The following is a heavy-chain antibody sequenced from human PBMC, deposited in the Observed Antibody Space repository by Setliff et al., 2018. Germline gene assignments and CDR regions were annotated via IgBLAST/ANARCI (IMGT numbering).Heavy chain of an antibody. CDR3: ARGIGGYCSSMSCSNESWP. D-gene: IGHD2-2*01. V-gene: IGHV4-34*01. CDR1: SGSFSGYF. J-gene: IGHJ5*02. Sequence: KPSETLSLTCAVYSGSFSGYFWSWIRQPPGKGLEWIGEINHSGSTNYNPSLKSRATISVDTSKNQFSLKLSSVTAADTAVYYCARGIGGYCSSMSCSNESWPWGQGTLVTVSS. CDR2: INHSGST.